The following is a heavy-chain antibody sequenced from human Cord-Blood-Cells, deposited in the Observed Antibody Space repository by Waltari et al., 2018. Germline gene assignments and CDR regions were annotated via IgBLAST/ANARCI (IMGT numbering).Heavy chain of an antibody. CDR3: ATIAAADPFDY. CDR2: IYSGGST. D-gene: IGHD6-13*01. V-gene: IGHV3-53*02. Sequence: EVQLVETGGGLIQPGGSLRLSCAASGFTVSSNYMSWVRQAPGKGLEWVSVIYSGGSTYYADSVKGRFTISRDNSKNTLYLQMNSLRAEDTAVYYCATIAAADPFDYWGQGTLVTVSS. J-gene: IGHJ4*02. CDR1: GFTVSSNY.